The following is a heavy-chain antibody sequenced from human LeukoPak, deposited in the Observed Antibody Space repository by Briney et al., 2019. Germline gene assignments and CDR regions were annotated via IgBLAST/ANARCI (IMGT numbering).Heavy chain of an antibody. D-gene: IGHD2-15*01. CDR1: GFTFSGYL. Sequence: GGSLRLSCAASGFTFSGYLVHWVRQAPGKGLVWVSRIKSDGSSTTYADSVKGRFTISRDNAKNTLDLEMNSLRAEDTAVYYCARTFAAAHIDYWGQGTLVTVSS. J-gene: IGHJ4*02. CDR3: ARTFAAAHIDY. V-gene: IGHV3-74*01. CDR2: IKSDGSST.